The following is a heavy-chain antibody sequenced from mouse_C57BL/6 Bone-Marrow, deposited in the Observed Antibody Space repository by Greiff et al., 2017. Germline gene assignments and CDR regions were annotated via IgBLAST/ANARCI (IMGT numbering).Heavy chain of an antibody. CDR3: TTYYYDVDY. Sequence: EVQLQESGAELVRPGASVKLSCTASGFNIKDDYMHWVKQRPEQGLEWIGWIDPENGDTEYASKFQGKATITADTSSNTAYLQLSSQTSEDTAVYYCTTYYYDVDYWGQGTTLTVSS. CDR2: IDPENGDT. J-gene: IGHJ2*01. D-gene: IGHD1-1*01. CDR1: GFNIKDDY. V-gene: IGHV14-4*01.